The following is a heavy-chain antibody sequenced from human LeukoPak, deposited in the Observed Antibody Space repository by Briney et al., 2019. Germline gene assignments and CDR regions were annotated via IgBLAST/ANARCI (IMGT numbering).Heavy chain of an antibody. D-gene: IGHD5-18*01. J-gene: IGHJ6*02. CDR3: ARGPIQLWIHNAMDV. Sequence: PGGSLRLSCRGSGFTFGDHAMSWVRQAPGKGLEWVGFIRSKAYRGTTEYAASVKGRFTISRDEFASIAYLRMNSLTTEDTAVYYCARGPIQLWIHNAMDVWGQGTTVTVSS. CDR1: GFTFGDHA. V-gene: IGHV3-49*04. CDR2: IRSKAYRGTT.